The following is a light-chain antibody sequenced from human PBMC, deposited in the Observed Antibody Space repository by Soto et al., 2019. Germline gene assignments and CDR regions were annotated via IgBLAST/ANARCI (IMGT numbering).Light chain of an antibody. Sequence: EIVLTQSPATLSLSPGERATLSCMASQSVSSYLAWYQQKPGQAPRLLISDASNRATGIPARFSGSGPGTDFTLTISSIEPEDFAVYCCQQRSNWPPRLTFGGGTKVEI. CDR2: DAS. CDR3: QQRSNWPPRLT. V-gene: IGKV3-11*01. J-gene: IGKJ4*01. CDR1: QSVSSY.